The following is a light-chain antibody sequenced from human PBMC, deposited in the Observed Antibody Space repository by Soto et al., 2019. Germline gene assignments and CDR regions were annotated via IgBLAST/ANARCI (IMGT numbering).Light chain of an antibody. Sequence: QLVLTQSSSASASLGSSVKLTCTLSSGHSSYIIAWHKQQTGKAPRYLMKLEGSGSYNKGSGVPDRFSGSSSGADRYLTISNLQLEDDADYYCETWDRNTLWVFGGGTKLTVL. J-gene: IGLJ3*02. V-gene: IGLV4-60*01. CDR1: SGHSSYI. CDR2: LEGSGSY. CDR3: ETWDRNTLWV.